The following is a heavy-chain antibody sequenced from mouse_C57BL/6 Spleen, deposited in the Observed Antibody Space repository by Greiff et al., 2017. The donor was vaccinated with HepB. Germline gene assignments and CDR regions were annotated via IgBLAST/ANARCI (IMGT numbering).Heavy chain of an antibody. CDR3: ARGPYYYGSSYLYAMDY. CDR2: IDPSDSYT. Sequence: QVQLQQPGAELVRPGTSVKLSCKASGYTFTSYWMHWVKQRPGQGLEWIGVIDPSDSYTNYNQKFKGKATLTVDTSSSTAYMQLSSLTSEDSAVYYCARGPYYYGSSYLYAMDYWGQGTSVTVSS. V-gene: IGHV1-59*01. CDR1: GYTFTSYW. D-gene: IGHD1-1*01. J-gene: IGHJ4*01.